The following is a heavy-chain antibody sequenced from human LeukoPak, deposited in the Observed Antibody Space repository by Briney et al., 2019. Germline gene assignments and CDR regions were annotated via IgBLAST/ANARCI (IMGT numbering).Heavy chain of an antibody. CDR1: GFTFSSYE. CDR3: ARDSPLPYYYGSGSPWYYYYGMDV. D-gene: IGHD3-10*01. Sequence: PGGSLRLSCAASGFTFSSYEMNWVRQAPGKGLEWVSYISGSGSTIYYADSVKGRFTISRDNAKNSLYLQMNSLRAEDTAVYYCARDSPLPYYYGSGSPWYYYYGMDVWGQGTTVTVSS. V-gene: IGHV3-48*03. J-gene: IGHJ6*02. CDR2: ISGSGSTI.